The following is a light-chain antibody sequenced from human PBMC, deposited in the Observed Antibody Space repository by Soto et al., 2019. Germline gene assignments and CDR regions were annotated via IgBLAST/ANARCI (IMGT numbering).Light chain of an antibody. CDR2: KTS. J-gene: IGKJ1*01. CDR1: QSISSW. CDR3: QYYNDYCWT. Sequence: DIQLTQSPSTLSASVGDRVTITCRASQSISSWLAWYQQKPGKAPNFLIYKTSNLESGVPSRFSGSRSGTEFTLTISSLQPDDFAPYYCQYYNDYCWTFGQGPQVEI. V-gene: IGKV1-5*03.